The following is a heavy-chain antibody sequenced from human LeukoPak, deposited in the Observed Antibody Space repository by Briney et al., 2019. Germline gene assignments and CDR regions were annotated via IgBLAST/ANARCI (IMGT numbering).Heavy chain of an antibody. CDR2: IKQDGSEK. D-gene: IGHD1-26*01. CDR3: ARDQSEWELPDIDY. J-gene: IGHJ4*02. CDR1: GFTFSSYW. V-gene: IGHV3-7*01. Sequence: PGGSLRLSCAASGFTFSSYWMSWVRQAPGKGLEWVANIKQDGSEKYYVDSVKGRFTISRDNAKNSLYLQMNSLRAEDTAVYYCARDQSEWELPDIDYWGQGTLVTVSS.